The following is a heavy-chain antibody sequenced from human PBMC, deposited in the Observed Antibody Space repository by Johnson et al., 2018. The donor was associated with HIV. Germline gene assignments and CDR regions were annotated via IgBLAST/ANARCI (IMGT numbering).Heavy chain of an antibody. D-gene: IGHD2-15*01. CDR3: AKGQVARGAFDI. V-gene: IGHV3-74*02. J-gene: IGHJ3*02. CDR2: INSDGSST. CDR1: GFTFSSYD. Sequence: VQLVESGGGLVQPGGSLRLSCEASGFTFSSYDMHWVRQAPGKGLVWVSRINSDGSSTNYADSVKGRFTISRDNAKNTLYLQMNSLRAENTAVYYCAKGQVARGAFDIWGQGTMVTVSS.